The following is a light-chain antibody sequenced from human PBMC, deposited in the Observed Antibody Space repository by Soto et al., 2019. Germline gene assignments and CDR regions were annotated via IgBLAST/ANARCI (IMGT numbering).Light chain of an antibody. V-gene: IGLV1-47*01. Sequence: QSVLTQPPSASGTPGQRVTISCSGSSSNIGSNYVYWYQQLPGTAPKLLIYKNNQRPSGVPDRFSGSKSGTSASLAISGLRSEDEADYHCAAWDDSLSGYVFGAGTRSPS. CDR1: SSNIGSNY. J-gene: IGLJ1*01. CDR2: KNN. CDR3: AAWDDSLSGYV.